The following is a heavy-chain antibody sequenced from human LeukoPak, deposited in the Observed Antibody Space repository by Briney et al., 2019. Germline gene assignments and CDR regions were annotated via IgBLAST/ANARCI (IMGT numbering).Heavy chain of an antibody. CDR3: AHTVWSGNYFDY. V-gene: IGHV3-74*01. CDR2: INSDGRST. D-gene: IGHD3-3*01. Sequence: PGGSLILSCAASGFTFSTSWMHWVRQVPGKGLVWVSRINSDGRSTDYADSVKGRFPISRDNTKNTLYLQMNSLRAEDTAVYYCAHTVWSGNYFDYWGQGTLVTVSS. CDR1: GFTFSTSW. J-gene: IGHJ4*02.